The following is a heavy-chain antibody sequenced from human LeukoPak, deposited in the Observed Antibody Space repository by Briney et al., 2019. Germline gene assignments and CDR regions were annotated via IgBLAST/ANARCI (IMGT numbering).Heavy chain of an antibody. Sequence: GDSLSLSCAASGFNFRSSAMIWVRQAPGMGLEWVSGISGSGESTYYADSARGRFTISRDNYRDTLYLQMDSLRAEDSGVYFCVKGDIVVITAVWGDWGQGILVTVSS. J-gene: IGHJ4*02. D-gene: IGHD2-21*02. CDR1: GFNFRSSA. CDR2: ISGSGEST. CDR3: VKGDIVVITAVWGD. V-gene: IGHV3-23*01.